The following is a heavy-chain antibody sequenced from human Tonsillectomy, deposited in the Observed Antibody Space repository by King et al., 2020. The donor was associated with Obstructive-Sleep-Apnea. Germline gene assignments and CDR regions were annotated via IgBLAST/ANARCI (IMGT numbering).Heavy chain of an antibody. V-gene: IGHV3-13*01. J-gene: IGHJ4*02. CDR1: GFTFSSYD. D-gene: IGHD6-13*01. CDR2: VGIAGDS. CDR3: VRAAWAAAGTVRNPYFDY. Sequence: VQLVESGGGLVQPGGSLRLSCSASGFTFSSYDMHWVRQATGKGLEWVSVVGIAGDSYYSGSVKGRFTISRENVKNSLYLQMNSLTAGDTAVYYCVRAAWAAAGTVRNPYFDYWGQGTLVTVSS.